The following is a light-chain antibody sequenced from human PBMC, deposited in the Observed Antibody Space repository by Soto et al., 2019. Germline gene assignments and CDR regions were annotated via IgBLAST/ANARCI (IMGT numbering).Light chain of an antibody. CDR2: AAS. V-gene: IGKV1-27*01. Sequence: DIQMTQSPSSLSASVGDRVTITCRASQGISNFLAWYQQKPGKVPKLLISAASTLQSGVPSRFSGSGSGTDFTLTITCLQPEDVATYYCQKYSSVITFGQGTRLEIK. CDR3: QKYSSVIT. J-gene: IGKJ5*01. CDR1: QGISNF.